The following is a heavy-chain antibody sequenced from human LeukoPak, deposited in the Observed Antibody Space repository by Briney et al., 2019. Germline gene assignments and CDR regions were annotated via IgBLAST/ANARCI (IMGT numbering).Heavy chain of an antibody. Sequence: GSLRLSCAASGFTFSSYAMSWVRQAPGKGLEWIGSIDNSGNTYYNPSLKSRVTISIDTSKNYFSLNLRSVAAADTAVYYCTRDIAICWFFLWGQGTLLTVSS. J-gene: IGHJ4*02. V-gene: IGHV4-38-2*02. CDR3: TRDIAICWFFL. CDR1: GFTFSSYA. D-gene: IGHD3-9*01. CDR2: IDNSGNT.